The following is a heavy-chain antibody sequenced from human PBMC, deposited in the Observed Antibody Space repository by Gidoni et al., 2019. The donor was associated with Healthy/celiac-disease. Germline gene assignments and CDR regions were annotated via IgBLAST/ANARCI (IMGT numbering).Heavy chain of an antibody. CDR3: AKDISGSYFDY. CDR2: ISGSGGST. V-gene: IGHV3-23*01. D-gene: IGHD1-26*01. CDR1: GFTFRSHA. Sequence: EVQLLESGGGLVQPGGSLRLSCPAPGFTFRSHAMSWVRQAPGKGLEWVSAISGSGGSTYYADSVKGRFTISRDNSKNTLYLQMNSRRAEDTAVYYCAKDISGSYFDYWGQGTLVTVSS. J-gene: IGHJ4*02.